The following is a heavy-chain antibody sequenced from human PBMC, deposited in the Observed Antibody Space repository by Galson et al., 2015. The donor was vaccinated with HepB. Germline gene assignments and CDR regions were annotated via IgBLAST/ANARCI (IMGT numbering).Heavy chain of an antibody. V-gene: IGHV1-18*04. D-gene: IGHD3-22*01. CDR1: GYIFTYFG. Sequence: SVKVSCKASGYIFTYFGFSWVRQAPGQGLEWMGWISTHSGNTNYAKKFQGRLTITTDTSTAYMELRGLRSDDTAVYYCVRDMTTYYFDSSGYNDFHHWGQGTLVTVSS. CDR2: ISTHSGNT. J-gene: IGHJ4*02. CDR3: VRDMTTYYFDSSGYNDFHH.